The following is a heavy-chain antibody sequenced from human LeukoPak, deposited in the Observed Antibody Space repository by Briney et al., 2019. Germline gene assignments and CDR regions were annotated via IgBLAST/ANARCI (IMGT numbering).Heavy chain of an antibody. J-gene: IGHJ4*02. D-gene: IGHD3-22*01. CDR3: GRGRLRGGYDSSGEDY. CDR2: IYTSGST. Sequence: SETLSLTCTVSGGSISSYYWSWIRQPAGKGLEWIGRIYTSGSTNYNPSLKSRVTMSVDTSNNQFSLKLTSVTAADTAVYYCGRGRLRGGYDSSGEDYWGQGTLVTVSS. V-gene: IGHV4-4*07. CDR1: GGSISSYY.